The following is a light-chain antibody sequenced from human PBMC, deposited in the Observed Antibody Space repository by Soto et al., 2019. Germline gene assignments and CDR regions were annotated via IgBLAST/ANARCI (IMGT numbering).Light chain of an antibody. Sequence: DIHLTHSPSFLSASVVGIVTVTGLASQDISRSLAWYQQKPGKAPKVLIHAASTLQSGVPSRFSGSGSGTDFTLTINRLEPEDFAVYYCQQYENSPITFGQGTRLEI. V-gene: IGKV1-9*01. CDR2: AAS. CDR3: QQYENSPIT. J-gene: IGKJ5*01. CDR1: QDISRS.